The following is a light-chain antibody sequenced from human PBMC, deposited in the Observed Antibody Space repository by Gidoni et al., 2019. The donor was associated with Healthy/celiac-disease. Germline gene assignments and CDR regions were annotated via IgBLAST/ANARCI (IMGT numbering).Light chain of an antibody. Sequence: SYALTQPPSVSASPGQTASITCSGDKLGDKYACWYQQKPGQSPVLVIYQDTKRPSGIPERFSGSNSGNTATLTISGTQAMDEADYYCQAWDSSTGVVFGGGTKLTVL. CDR1: KLGDKY. CDR3: QAWDSSTGVV. V-gene: IGLV3-1*01. CDR2: QDT. J-gene: IGLJ2*01.